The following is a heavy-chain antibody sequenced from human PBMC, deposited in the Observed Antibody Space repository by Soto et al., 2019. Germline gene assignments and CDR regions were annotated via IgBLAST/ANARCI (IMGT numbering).Heavy chain of an antibody. J-gene: IGHJ4*02. CDR1: GFTFSTYW. V-gene: IGHV3-74*03. D-gene: IGHD3-3*02. CDR2: IKSDGSST. Sequence: EVQLVESGGDLVQPGGSLRLSCVASGFTFSTYWMDWVRQAPGKGPVWVSWIKSDGSSTTYADSVKGRFTISRDNAKNTVYLQMNSLRAEDTAVYYCSGHLFHWGQGTLVTVSS. CDR3: SGHLFH.